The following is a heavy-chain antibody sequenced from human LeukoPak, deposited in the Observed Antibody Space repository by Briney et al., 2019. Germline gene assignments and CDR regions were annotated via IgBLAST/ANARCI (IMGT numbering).Heavy chain of an antibody. CDR1: GFTFSSYS. CDR2: ISSSSSYV. J-gene: IGHJ4*02. Sequence: GSLRLSCAASGFTFSSYSMNWVRQAPGKGLEWVSSISSSSSYVYYADSVKGRFTISRDNAKNSLYLQMNSLRAEDTAVYYCARDSYGDHYYFDYWGQGTLVTVSS. V-gene: IGHV3-21*01. D-gene: IGHD4-17*01. CDR3: ARDSYGDHYYFDY.